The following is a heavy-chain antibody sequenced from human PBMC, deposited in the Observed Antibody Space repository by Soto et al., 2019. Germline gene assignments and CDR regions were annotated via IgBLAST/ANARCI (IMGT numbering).Heavy chain of an antibody. CDR2: ISWNSGSI. CDR1: GFTFDDYA. D-gene: IGHD2-15*01. J-gene: IGHJ3*02. Sequence: EVQLVESGGGLVQPGRSLRLSCAASGFTFDDYAMHWVRQAPGKGLEWVSGISWNSGSIGYADSVKGRFTISRDNAKNSLYLQINSLRAEDTALYYCANGLKLAATPGAFDIWGQGTMVTVSS. V-gene: IGHV3-9*01. CDR3: ANGLKLAATPGAFDI.